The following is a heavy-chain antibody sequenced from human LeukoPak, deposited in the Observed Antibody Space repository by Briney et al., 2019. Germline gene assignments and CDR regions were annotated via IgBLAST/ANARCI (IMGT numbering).Heavy chain of an antibody. V-gene: IGHV3-23*01. D-gene: IGHD1-26*01. Sequence: PGGSLRLSCAVSGLTFSTYSMTWVRQGPGKGLEWVSSIYNSGAKIFYADSVKGRFTISRDNSKNMLYLQMNSLRVEDTAVYYCAKDVAPDSVWDLDYWGQGTLVTVSS. CDR2: IYNSGAKI. CDR1: GLTFSTYS. J-gene: IGHJ4*02. CDR3: AKDVAPDSVWDLDY.